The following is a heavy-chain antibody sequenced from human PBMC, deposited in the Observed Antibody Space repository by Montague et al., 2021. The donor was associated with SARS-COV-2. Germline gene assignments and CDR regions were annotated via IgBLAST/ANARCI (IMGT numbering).Heavy chain of an antibody. V-gene: IGHV6-1*01. CDR2: TYYKSKWYN. D-gene: IGHD4-11*01. J-gene: IGHJ6*02. CDR3: ARQFPVQGLRYSYYGMDV. CDR1: GDSVSSNSAA. Sequence: CAISGDSVSSNSAAWNWIRQSPSRGLEWLGRTYYKSKWYNDYAVSVKSRITINPDTSKNQFSLQLNSVTLEDAAVYYCARQFPVQGLRYSYYGMDVWGQGTTVTVSS.